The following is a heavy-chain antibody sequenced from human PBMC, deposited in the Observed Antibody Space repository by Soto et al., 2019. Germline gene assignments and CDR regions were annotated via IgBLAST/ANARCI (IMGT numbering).Heavy chain of an antibody. CDR2: IYYSGTT. D-gene: IGHD2-8*02. CDR1: GGSISRTSYY. V-gene: IGHV4-39*01. CDR3: ARPLNWFYYFDY. J-gene: IGHJ4*02. Sequence: PSETQSLSCAVSGGSISRTSYYSDWIRQPPGKGLEWIGSIYYSGTTYYNPSLKSRITISVDTSKNQFSLKLSSVTAADTAVYYCARPLNWFYYFDYWGQGTLVTVSS.